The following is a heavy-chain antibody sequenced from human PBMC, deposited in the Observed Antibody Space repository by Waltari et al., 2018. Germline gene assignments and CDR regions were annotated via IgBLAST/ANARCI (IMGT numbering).Heavy chain of an antibody. CDR3: ARDGVAGTDFDY. CDR1: GGSISSSSYY. CDR2: IYYSGST. J-gene: IGHJ4*02. V-gene: IGHV4-39*07. D-gene: IGHD6-19*01. Sequence: QLQLQESGPGLVKPSETLSLTCTVSGGSISSSSYYWGWIRQPPGKGLEWIGSIYYSGSTYYNPSLKSRVTISVDTSKNQFSLKLSSVTAADTAVYYCARDGVAGTDFDYWGQGTLVTVSS.